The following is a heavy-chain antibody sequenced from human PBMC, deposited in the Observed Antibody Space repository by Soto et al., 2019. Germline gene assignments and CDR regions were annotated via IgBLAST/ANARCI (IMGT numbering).Heavy chain of an antibody. CDR1: GYTFTSYA. D-gene: IGHD2-15*01. J-gene: IGHJ4*02. V-gene: IGHV1-18*01. CDR2: ISAYNGNT. CDR3: ARDNGEAPDPAAY. Sequence: QVQLVQSGAEVKKPGASVKVSCKASGYTFTSYATTWVRQAPGQGLEWMGWISAYNGNTKYAQKFQGRATMTTDTSTSKAYMELRSLRYEDTAVYYCARDNGEAPDPAAYWGQGTLVTVSS.